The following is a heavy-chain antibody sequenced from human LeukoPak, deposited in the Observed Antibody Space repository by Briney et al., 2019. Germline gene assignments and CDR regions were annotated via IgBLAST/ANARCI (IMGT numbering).Heavy chain of an antibody. CDR1: GGSISSGDYY. J-gene: IGHJ5*02. D-gene: IGHD6-13*01. Sequence: SQTLSLTCTVSGGSISSGDYYWSWIRQPPGKGLEWIGYIYYSGSTYYNPSLKSRVTISVDTSKNQFSLKLSSVTAADTAVYYCARVEAAAGPLNSFWFDPWGQGTLVTVSP. V-gene: IGHV4-30-4*01. CDR3: ARVEAAAGPLNSFWFDP. CDR2: IYYSGST.